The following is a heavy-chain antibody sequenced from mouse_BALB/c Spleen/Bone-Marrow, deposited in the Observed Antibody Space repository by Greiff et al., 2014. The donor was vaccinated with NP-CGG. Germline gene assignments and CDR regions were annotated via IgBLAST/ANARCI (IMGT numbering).Heavy chain of an antibody. V-gene: IGHV2-9*02. CDR1: GFSLTSYG. CDR2: IWAGGST. Sequence: VQLVESGPGLVAPSQSLSITCTVSGFSLTSYGVHWVRQPPGKGLDWLGVIWAGGSTNYNSALMSRLSISKDNSKSQVFLKMNSLQTNDTAMYYCARVYLWYFDVWGAGTTVTVSS. D-gene: IGHD2-3*01. J-gene: IGHJ1*01. CDR3: ARVYLWYFDV.